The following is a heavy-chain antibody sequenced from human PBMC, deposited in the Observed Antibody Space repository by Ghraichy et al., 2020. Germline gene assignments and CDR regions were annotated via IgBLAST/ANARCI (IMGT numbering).Heavy chain of an antibody. CDR1: GFTFGDYA. J-gene: IGHJ4*02. V-gene: IGHV3-49*03. Sequence: GGSLRLSCTASGFTFGDYAMSWFRPAPGKGLEWVGFIRSKAYGGTTEYAASVKGRFTISRDDSKSIAYLQMNSLKTEDTAVYYCTRSPLDYYDSSGYPDYWGQGTLVTVSS. CDR3: TRSPLDYYDSSGYPDY. CDR2: IRSKAYGGTT. D-gene: IGHD3-22*01.